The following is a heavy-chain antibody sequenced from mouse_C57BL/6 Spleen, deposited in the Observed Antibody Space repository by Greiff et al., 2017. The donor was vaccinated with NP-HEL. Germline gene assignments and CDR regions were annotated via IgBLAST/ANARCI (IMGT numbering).Heavy chain of an antibody. CDR1: GFTFSDYY. CDR2: INYDGSST. Sequence: EVKLVESEGGLVQPGSSMKLSCTASGFTFSDYYMAWVRQVPEKGLEWVANINYDGSSTYYLDSLKSRFIISRDNAKNILYLQMSSLKSEDTATYYCARDRGWDGTYYWYFDVWGTGTTVTVSS. CDR3: ARDRGWDGTYYWYFDV. J-gene: IGHJ1*03. D-gene: IGHD4-1*01. V-gene: IGHV5-16*01.